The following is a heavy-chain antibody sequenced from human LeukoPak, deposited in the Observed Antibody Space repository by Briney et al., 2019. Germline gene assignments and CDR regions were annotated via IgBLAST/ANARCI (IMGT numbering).Heavy chain of an antibody. J-gene: IGHJ4*02. D-gene: IGHD6-19*01. V-gene: IGHV3-15*07. CDR3: TTEGRVAGTQNPFDY. Sequence: GGSLRLSCAASGFTFSNAWMNWDRQAPGKGLEWVGRIKSKTDGGTTGFAAPVKGRFTISRDDSQNTLYLQMNSLKTEDTAVYYCTTEGRVAGTQNPFDYWGQGTLVTVSS. CDR1: GFTFSNAW. CDR2: IKSKTDGGTT.